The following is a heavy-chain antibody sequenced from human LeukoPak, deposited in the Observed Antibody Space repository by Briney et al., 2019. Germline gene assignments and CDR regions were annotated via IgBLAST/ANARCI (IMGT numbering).Heavy chain of an antibody. CDR3: AKARLRNDAFDI. V-gene: IGHV3-11*03. J-gene: IGHJ3*02. Sequence: PGGSLRLSCAASVFAFSDYYMNWIRQAPGKGLEWVSYISSSSSYTNYADSVKGRFTISRDNAKNSLYLQMNSLRAEDTAVYYCAKARLRNDAFDIWGQGTRVTVSS. CDR2: ISSSSSYT. D-gene: IGHD4-17*01. CDR1: VFAFSDYY.